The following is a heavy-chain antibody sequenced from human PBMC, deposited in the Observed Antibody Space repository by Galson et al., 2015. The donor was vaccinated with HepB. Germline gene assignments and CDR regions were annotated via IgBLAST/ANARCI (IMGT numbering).Heavy chain of an antibody. CDR2: INHSGST. CDR1: GGSFSGYY. J-gene: IGHJ4*02. CDR3: ARATQVGESFDY. V-gene: IGHV4-34*01. D-gene: IGHD3-16*01. Sequence: ETLSLTCAVYGGSFSGYYWSWIRQPPGKGLEWIGEINHSGSTNYNPSLKSRVTISVDTSKNQFSLKLSSVTAADTAVYYCARATQVGESFDYWGQGTLVTVSS.